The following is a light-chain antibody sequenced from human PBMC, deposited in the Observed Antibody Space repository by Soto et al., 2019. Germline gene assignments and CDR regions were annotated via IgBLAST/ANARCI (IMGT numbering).Light chain of an antibody. CDR2: AAS. J-gene: IGKJ5*01. V-gene: IGKV1D-12*01. Sequence: EIQVTQTPSSVSAVXXESVPIRCRASQVMSSWVDGYQQKPGTPPKXXIVAASPLQRLGPSRFSGGGSRTYFTLTSTSLQPADIGTYYCPQTDTVTITCGQGTRLEIK. CDR3: PQTDTVTIT. CDR1: QVMSSW.